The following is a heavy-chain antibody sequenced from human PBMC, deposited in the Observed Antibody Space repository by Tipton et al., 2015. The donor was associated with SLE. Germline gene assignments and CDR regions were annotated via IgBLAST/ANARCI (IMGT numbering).Heavy chain of an antibody. V-gene: IGHV3-13*05. J-gene: IGHJ4*02. CDR1: GFTFSSYD. Sequence: GSLRLSCAASGFTFSSYDMHWVRQATGKGLEWVSAIGTAGDPYYPGSVKGRFTISRENAKNSLYLQMNSLRAGDTAVYYCARAGGNYDSSGYYYDYWGQGTLVTVSS. CDR2: IGTAGDP. D-gene: IGHD3-22*01. CDR3: ARAGGNYDSSGYYYDY.